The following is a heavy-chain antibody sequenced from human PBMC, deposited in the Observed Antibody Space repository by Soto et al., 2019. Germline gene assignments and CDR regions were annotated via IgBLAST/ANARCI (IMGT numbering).Heavy chain of an antibody. CDR3: ARDHNRGMDV. Sequence: QVQLVQSGAEVKKPGSSVKVSCKASGGTFSTYTISWLRQAPGQGPKWMGRSIPILGTSDYSLTFQDRVTISADTSTSTAYLERSTLRSEDTAIYYFARDHNRGMDVWGQGNAVSVSS. CDR1: GGTFSTYT. J-gene: IGHJ6*02. D-gene: IGHD1-20*01. V-gene: IGHV1-69*08. CDR2: SIPILGTS.